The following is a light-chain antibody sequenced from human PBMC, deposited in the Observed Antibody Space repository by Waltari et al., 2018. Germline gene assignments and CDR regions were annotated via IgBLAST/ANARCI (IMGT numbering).Light chain of an antibody. J-gene: IGKJ2*01. Sequence: EIVLTQSPGTLSLSPGERASLSCRASQSVSDSYLAWYQQKPGQAPRLLIYDTSTRATGLPDRFSGSGSVTDFTLTISRLEPEDFALYYCQHYGTSPPLYTFGQGTKLEIK. CDR1: QSVSDSY. CDR2: DTS. CDR3: QHYGTSPPLYT. V-gene: IGKV3-20*01.